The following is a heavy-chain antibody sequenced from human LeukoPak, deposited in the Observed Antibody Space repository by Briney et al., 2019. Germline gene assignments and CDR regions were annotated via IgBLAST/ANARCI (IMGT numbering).Heavy chain of an antibody. J-gene: IGHJ4*02. CDR1: GFIFGSCA. CDR3: ARAPRGYCSYFDY. Sequence: GGSLRLSCAASGFIFGSCAMTWVRQPPWKGLEWVSSISAAGSNIQYADSVKGRFTISRDNSKTTLYLQMNSLSAEDTAVYYCARAPRGYCSYFDYWGRGTLVTVSS. D-gene: IGHD5-18*01. CDR2: ISAAGSNI. V-gene: IGHV3-23*01.